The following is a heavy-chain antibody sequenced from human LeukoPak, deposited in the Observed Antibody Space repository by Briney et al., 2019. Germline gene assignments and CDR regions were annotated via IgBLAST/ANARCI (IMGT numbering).Heavy chain of an antibody. V-gene: IGHV5-51*01. Sequence: GESLKISCKGSEYIFTSLWIGWVRQMPGKGLEWMGITFPGDSDTRCSPSFQGQVTISADKSINTAYLQWSSLKASDTAMYYCATPAGSVAGPDYWGQGTLVTVSS. D-gene: IGHD1-26*01. CDR1: EYIFTSLW. CDR2: TFPGDSDT. J-gene: IGHJ4*02. CDR3: ATPAGSVAGPDY.